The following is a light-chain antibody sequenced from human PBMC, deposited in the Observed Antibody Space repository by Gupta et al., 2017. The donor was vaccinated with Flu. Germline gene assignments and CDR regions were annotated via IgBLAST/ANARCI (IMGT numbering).Light chain of an antibody. CDR3: CSYAGSSTGV. CDR2: EVS. V-gene: IGLV2-23*02. J-gene: IGLJ3*02. Sequence: SITISCTGTSSDVGSYNLVSWYQQHPGKAPILMIYEVSKRPAGVSNRFSGSKSGNTASLTISGRQAEDEADYYCCSYAGSSTGVFGGGTKLTVL. CDR1: SSDVGSYNL.